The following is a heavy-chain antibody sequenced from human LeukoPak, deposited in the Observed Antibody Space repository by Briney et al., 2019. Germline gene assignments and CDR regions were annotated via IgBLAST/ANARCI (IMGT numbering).Heavy chain of an antibody. Sequence: GGSLRLSCAASGFTLSSYSMNWVRQAPGKGLEWVPYISSSSSTIYYADSVKGRFTISRDNAKNSLYLQMNSLRAEDTAVYYCAREVVVRYFDYFDYWGQGTLVTVSS. CDR3: AREVVVRYFDYFDY. J-gene: IGHJ4*02. CDR1: GFTLSSYS. CDR2: ISSSSSTI. D-gene: IGHD3-9*01. V-gene: IGHV3-48*01.